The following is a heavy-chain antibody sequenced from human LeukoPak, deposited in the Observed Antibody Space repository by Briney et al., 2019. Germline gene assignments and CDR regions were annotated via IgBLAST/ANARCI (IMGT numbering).Heavy chain of an antibody. J-gene: IGHJ6*02. CDR3: VRIYCTSTSCYGDSYCGMDV. D-gene: IGHD2-2*01. CDR1: GGSISGYH. Sequence: SDPLSLTCTVSGGSISGYHWSWIRQPPGKGLEWIGYMYYSGSTNYNPSLKSRVTISVDTSKNQFSLKLSSVTAADSTVYYCVRIYCTSTSCYGDSYCGMDVWGQGTTVTVSS. V-gene: IGHV4-59*08. CDR2: MYYSGST.